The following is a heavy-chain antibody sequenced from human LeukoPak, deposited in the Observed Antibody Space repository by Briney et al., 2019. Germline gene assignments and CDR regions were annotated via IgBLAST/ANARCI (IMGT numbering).Heavy chain of an antibody. CDR3: ARGPYSSGWYGGIDY. CDR2: ISSSSSYT. Sequence: PGGSLRPSCAASGFTFSDYYMSWIRQAPGKGLEWVSYISSSSSYTNYADSVKGRFTISRDNAKNSLYLQMNSLRAEDTAVYYCARGPYSSGWYGGIDYWGQGTLVTVSS. D-gene: IGHD6-19*01. CDR1: GFTFSDYY. V-gene: IGHV3-11*05. J-gene: IGHJ4*02.